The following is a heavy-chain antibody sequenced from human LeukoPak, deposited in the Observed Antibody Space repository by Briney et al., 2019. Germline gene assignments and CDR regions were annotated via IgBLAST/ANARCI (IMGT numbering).Heavy chain of an antibody. V-gene: IGHV1-2*02. J-gene: IGHJ6*02. CDR1: GYTFTSYG. CDR3: ARDPGGWYDYGMDV. Sequence: ASVKVSCKASGYTFTSYGISWVRQAPGQGLEWMGWINPNSGGTNYAQKFQGRVTMTRDTSISTAYMELSRLRSDDTAVYYCARDPGGWYDYGMDVWGQGTTVTVSS. CDR2: INPNSGGT. D-gene: IGHD6-19*01.